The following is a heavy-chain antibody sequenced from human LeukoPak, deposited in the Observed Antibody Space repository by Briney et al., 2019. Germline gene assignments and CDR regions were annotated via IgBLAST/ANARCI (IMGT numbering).Heavy chain of an antibody. CDR2: IIPILGIA. J-gene: IGHJ4*02. CDR3: FRGAVAGTSH. Sequence: SSVKVSCKASGGTFSSYAISWVRQAPGQGREWMGRIIPILGIANYAQKFQGKVTITADKSTSTAYMELSSLRSEATAVYYCFRGAVAGTSHWGQGTLVTVSS. CDR1: GGTFSSYA. D-gene: IGHD6-19*01. V-gene: IGHV1-69*04.